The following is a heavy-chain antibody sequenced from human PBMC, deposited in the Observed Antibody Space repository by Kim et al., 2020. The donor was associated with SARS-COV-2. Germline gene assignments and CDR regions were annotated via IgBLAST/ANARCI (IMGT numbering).Heavy chain of an antibody. D-gene: IGHD6-13*01. CDR1: GGSISSYY. CDR3: ARDLVGGVGAAAP. Sequence: SETLSLTCTVSGGSISSYYWSWIRQPPGKGLEWIGCIYYSGSTNYNPSLKSRVTISVDTSKNQFSLKLSSVTAADTAVYYCARDLVGGVGAAAPWG. V-gene: IGHV4-59*01. CDR2: IYYSGST. J-gene: IGHJ5*02.